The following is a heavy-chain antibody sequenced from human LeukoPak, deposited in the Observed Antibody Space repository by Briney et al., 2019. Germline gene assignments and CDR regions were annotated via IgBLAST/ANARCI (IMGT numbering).Heavy chain of an antibody. Sequence: GGSLRLSCSASGFTFTDYYMSWIRQAPGEGLERVSYISPGGTVIYYGDSVKGRFTISRDNDKKSLYLQMNSLRAEDTAVYYCARDFNCWGQGTLVTVSS. J-gene: IGHJ4*02. CDR2: ISPGGTVI. D-gene: IGHD2-15*01. CDR3: ARDFNC. CDR1: GFTFTDYY. V-gene: IGHV3-11*01.